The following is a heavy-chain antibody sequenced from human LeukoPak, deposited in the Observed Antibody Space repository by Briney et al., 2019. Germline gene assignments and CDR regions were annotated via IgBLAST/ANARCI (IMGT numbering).Heavy chain of an antibody. J-gene: IGHJ4*02. CDR2: ISSSSSYI. V-gene: IGHV3-21*01. CDR1: GFTLSSYS. D-gene: IGHD6-19*01. CDR3: ARDTVAGTGVFDY. Sequence: GGSLRLSCAASGFTLSSYSMNWVRQAPGKGLEWVSSISSSSSYIYYADSVKGRFTISRDNAKNSLYLQMNSLRAEDTAVYYCARDTVAGTGVFDYWGQGTLVTVSS.